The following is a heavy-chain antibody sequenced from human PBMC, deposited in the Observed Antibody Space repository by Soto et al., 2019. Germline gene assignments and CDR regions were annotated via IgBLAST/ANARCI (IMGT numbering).Heavy chain of an antibody. Sequence: PGGSLRLSCAASGFTFSSYAMSWVRQAPGKGLKWVSAISGSGGSTYYADSVKGRFTISRDNSKNTLYLQMNSLRAEDTAVYYCAKDVRFICSSDFDYWGQGTLVTVSS. V-gene: IGHV3-23*01. CDR3: AKDVRFICSSDFDY. J-gene: IGHJ4*02. CDR2: ISGSGGST. CDR1: GFTFSSYA. D-gene: IGHD3-10*01.